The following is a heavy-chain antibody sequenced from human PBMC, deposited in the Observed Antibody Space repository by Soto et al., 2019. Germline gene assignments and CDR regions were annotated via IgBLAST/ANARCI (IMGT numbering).Heavy chain of an antibody. CDR1: GGSISSYN. CDR2: IYYSGST. V-gene: IGHV4-59*01. Sequence: SETLSLTCTVSGGSISSYNWSWIRQPPAKGLEWVGYIYYSGSTIYNPNLKSRVTITVDTSKNKFSLNLSSMTAADTAVYYCAREAYDISTGHYGMDVWGQGTTVTVSS. J-gene: IGHJ6*02. D-gene: IGHD3-9*01. CDR3: AREAYDISTGHYGMDV.